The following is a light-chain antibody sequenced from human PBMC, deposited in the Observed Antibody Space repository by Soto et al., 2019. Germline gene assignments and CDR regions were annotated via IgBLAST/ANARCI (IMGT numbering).Light chain of an antibody. Sequence: IVWTQSPGTLSLSPGERATLSCRASQDLYNNYLAWYQQKPGQAPRVLIYGASTRAAGIPDRFSGRGSGREFTLSIRRLEHEDLAVYYCQQYGNSLTFGGGTKVDI. CDR3: QQYGNSLT. CDR2: GAS. V-gene: IGKV3-20*01. CDR1: QDLYNNY. J-gene: IGKJ4*01.